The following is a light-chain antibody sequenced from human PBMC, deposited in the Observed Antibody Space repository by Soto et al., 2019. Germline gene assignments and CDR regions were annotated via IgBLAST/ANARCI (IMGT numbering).Light chain of an antibody. V-gene: IGKV1-39*01. CDR2: AAS. Sequence: DFQMTQAPSSLSASVGDTVTITCRASPDTGTFLNWYQQKPGKAPKLLIYAASDLLSGVSSRFSGSGSGTDFTLTISSLQPEDFATYYCQQSYSTPQITFGPGTKVD. J-gene: IGKJ3*01. CDR1: PDTGTF. CDR3: QQSYSTPQIT.